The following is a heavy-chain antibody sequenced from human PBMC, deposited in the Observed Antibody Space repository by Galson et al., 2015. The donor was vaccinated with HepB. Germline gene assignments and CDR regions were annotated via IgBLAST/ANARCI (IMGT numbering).Heavy chain of an antibody. D-gene: IGHD6-19*01. V-gene: IGHV3-21*01. Sequence: SLRLSCAASGFTFSSSSMNWVRQAPGKGLEWVSSISSSSSYIYYADSVKGRFTISRDNAKNSLYLQMNSLRAEDTAVYYCARDLSGRRNYYYGMDVWGQGTTVTVSS. CDR1: GFTFSSSS. CDR3: ARDLSGRRNYYYGMDV. CDR2: ISSSSSYI. J-gene: IGHJ6*02.